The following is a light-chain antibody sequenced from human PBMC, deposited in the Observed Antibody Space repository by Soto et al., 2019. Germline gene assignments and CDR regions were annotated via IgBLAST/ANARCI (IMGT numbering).Light chain of an antibody. V-gene: IGLV2-14*03. CDR2: DVN. J-gene: IGLJ1*01. CDR3: SSYSTTNILV. CDR1: SSDVGAYEH. Sequence: QSALAQPASVSGSPGQSVTISCTGASSDVGAYEHVSWYQQHPGRAPKLILYDVNNRPSGVSNHFSGSKSGNTASLAISGLQANDEADYYCSSYSTTNILVFGSGTKVTVL.